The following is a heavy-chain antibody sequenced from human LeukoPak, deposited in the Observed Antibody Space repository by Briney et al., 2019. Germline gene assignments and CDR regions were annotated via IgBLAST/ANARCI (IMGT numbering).Heavy chain of an antibody. CDR1: GFTFSSYV. V-gene: IGHV3-30*03. J-gene: IGHJ6*02. Sequence: GRSLRLSCAASGFTFSSYVVVWVRQAPGKGLEWVAGISYDGNYKYYVDSVKGRFTISRDNSKSTLYLQMNSLRAGDTAIYYCARGNYGGDEGYYYYYGMDVWGQGTTVTLSS. D-gene: IGHD4-23*01. CDR3: ARGNYGGDEGYYYYYGMDV. CDR2: ISYDGNYK.